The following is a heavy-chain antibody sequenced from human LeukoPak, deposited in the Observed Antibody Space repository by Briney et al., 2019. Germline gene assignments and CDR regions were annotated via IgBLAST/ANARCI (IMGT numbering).Heavy chain of an antibody. Sequence: GASVKVSCKASGYTFTGYYIHWVRQAPGQGLEWMGWINPNSGGTNYAQKFQGRVTMTSDTSISTAYMELSRLRSDDTAVYYCARDQVVVVPAASQDYYYMDVWGKGTTVTISS. D-gene: IGHD2-2*01. J-gene: IGHJ6*03. CDR1: GYTFTGYY. CDR3: ARDQVVVVPAASQDYYYMDV. CDR2: INPNSGGT. V-gene: IGHV1-2*02.